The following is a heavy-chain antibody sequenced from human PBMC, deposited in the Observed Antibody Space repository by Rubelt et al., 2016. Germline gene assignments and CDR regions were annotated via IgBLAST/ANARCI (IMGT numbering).Heavy chain of an antibody. CDR2: ISSDGIST. CDR3: AKAGYTSGWFNWFDP. J-gene: IGHJ5*02. D-gene: IGHD6-19*01. V-gene: IGHV3-74*01. Sequence: PGEGLVWVSRISSDGISTAYADSVKGRFTVSRDNAKNTLYLQMNSLGAEDTAVYYCAKAGYTSGWFNWFDPWGQGTLVTVSS.